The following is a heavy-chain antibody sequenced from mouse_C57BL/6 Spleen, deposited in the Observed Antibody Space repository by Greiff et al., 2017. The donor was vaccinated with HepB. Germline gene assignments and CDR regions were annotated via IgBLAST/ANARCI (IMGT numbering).Heavy chain of an antibody. D-gene: IGHD1-1*01. V-gene: IGHV1-64*01. J-gene: IGHJ1*03. CDR1: GYTFTSYW. Sequence: QVQLQQPGAELVKPGASVKLSCKASGYTFTSYWMHWVKQRPGQGLEWIGMIHPNSGSTNYNEKFKSKATLTVDKSSSTAYMQLSSLTSEDSAVYYCARSLITTVVAIRYFDVWGTGTTVTVSS. CDR3: ARSLITTVVAIRYFDV. CDR2: IHPNSGST.